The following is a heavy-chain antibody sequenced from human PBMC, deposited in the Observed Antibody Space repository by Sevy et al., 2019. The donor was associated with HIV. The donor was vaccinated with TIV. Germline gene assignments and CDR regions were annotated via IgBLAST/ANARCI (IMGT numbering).Heavy chain of an antibody. D-gene: IGHD5-18*01. CDR3: ASGGYSYGYTFFDY. J-gene: IGHJ4*02. Sequence: GGSLRLSCAASGFTVSSNYMSWVRQAPGKGLEWVSVIYSGGSTYYADSVKGRFTSSSDNSKNTLYLQMNSLRAEDTAVYYCASGGYSYGYTFFDYWGQGTLVTVSS. CDR1: GFTVSSNY. V-gene: IGHV3-53*01. CDR2: IYSGGST.